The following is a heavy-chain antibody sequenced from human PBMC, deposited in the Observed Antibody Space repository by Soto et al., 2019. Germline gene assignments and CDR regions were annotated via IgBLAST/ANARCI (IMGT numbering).Heavy chain of an antibody. CDR3: RRADVHCSVVSGYGVPMDV. J-gene: IGHJ6*03. D-gene: IGHD5-12*01. Sequence: EVQLVESGGGLVQPGGSLRLSCVASGFTVSSKYMSWVRQAPGEGLEWVSLINRDGYTYYADSVKGRFTISRDNSKNTLNFKRNGLRAKDTAVYNGRRADVHCSVVSGYGVPMDVWGKGTTVTVSS. CDR1: GFTVSSKY. V-gene: IGHV3-66*01. CDR2: INRDGYT.